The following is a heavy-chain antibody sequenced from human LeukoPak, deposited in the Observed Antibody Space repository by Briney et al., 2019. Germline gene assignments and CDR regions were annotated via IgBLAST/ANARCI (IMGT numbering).Heavy chain of an antibody. Sequence: GGSLRLSCAASGFTFSSYGMSWVRQAPGKGLEWVSAISGSGGSTYYADSVKGRFTISRDNSKNTLYLQMNSLRAEDTAVYYCARHLYYYGSGSYLSASNWGQGTLVTVSS. V-gene: IGHV3-23*01. J-gene: IGHJ4*02. CDR3: ARHLYYYGSGSYLSASN. D-gene: IGHD3-10*01. CDR2: ISGSGGST. CDR1: GFTFSSYG.